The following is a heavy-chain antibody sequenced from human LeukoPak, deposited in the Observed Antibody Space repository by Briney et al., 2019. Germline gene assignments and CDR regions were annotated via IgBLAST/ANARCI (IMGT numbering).Heavy chain of an antibody. CDR3: ARQVYNWNDGETGAFDI. V-gene: IGHV5-10-1*01. D-gene: IGHD1-1*01. CDR1: GYSFTSYW. Sequence: GESLKISCQGSGYSFTSYWISWVRPMPGKGLEWMGRIDPSDSYTNYSPSFQGHVTISADKSISTAYLQWSSLKASDTAMYYCARQVYNWNDGETGAFDIWGQGTMVTVSS. CDR2: IDPSDSYT. J-gene: IGHJ3*02.